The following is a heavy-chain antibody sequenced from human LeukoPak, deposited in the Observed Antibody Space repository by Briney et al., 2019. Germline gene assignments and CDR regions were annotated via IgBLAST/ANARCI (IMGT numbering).Heavy chain of an antibody. CDR1: GFSFSSYA. V-gene: IGHV3-33*05. CDR3: AKEPEGPGSGWYFHYYYGMDV. Sequence: PGGSLRLSCAASGFSFSSYAMHWVRQAPAKGLEWVAYISYDGTITRYADSVKGRFTISRDNSKNTLYVQMNSLRAEDTAVYYCAKEPEGPGSGWYFHYYYGMDVWGQGTTVTVSS. J-gene: IGHJ6*02. D-gene: IGHD6-19*01. CDR2: ISYDGTIT.